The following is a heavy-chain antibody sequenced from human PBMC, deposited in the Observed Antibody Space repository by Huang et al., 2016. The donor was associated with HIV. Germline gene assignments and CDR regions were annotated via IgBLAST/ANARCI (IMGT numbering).Heavy chain of an antibody. Sequence: EVQLVQSGAEVKKPGESLKISCKGSGYRFRSNWIGWVRQMPGNGLEWMGLTYPGSSDTGSSPSFQGQVTISADKSINTASLQWSSLKASDTAMYYCARLIGSPSFYYGLDVWGQGTTVTVSS. CDR2: TYPGSSDT. D-gene: IGHD3-10*01. V-gene: IGHV5-51*01. J-gene: IGHJ6*02. CDR3: ARLIGSPSFYYGLDV. CDR1: GYRFRSNW.